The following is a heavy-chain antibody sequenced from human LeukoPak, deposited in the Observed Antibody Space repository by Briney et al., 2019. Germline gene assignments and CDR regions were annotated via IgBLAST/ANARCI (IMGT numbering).Heavy chain of an antibody. V-gene: IGHV1-2*02. CDR3: ARSYYDFWNGYQSPLGY. D-gene: IGHD3-3*01. CDR2: INPNSGGT. Sequence: ASVKVSCKASGYTFTGYYMHWVRQAPGQGPERMGWINPNSGGTNYAQKFQGRVTMTRDTSISTAYMELSRLRSDDTAVYYCARSYYDFWNGYQSPLGYWGQGTLVTVSS. CDR1: GYTFTGYY. J-gene: IGHJ4*02.